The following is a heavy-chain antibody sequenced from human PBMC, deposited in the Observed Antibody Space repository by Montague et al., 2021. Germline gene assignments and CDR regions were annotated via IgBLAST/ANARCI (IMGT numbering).Heavy chain of an antibody. CDR1: GFHFNSSA. Sequence: SLRLSWAASGFHFNSSAMHWVRQAPGKGLEWVAIISYDGSNKYYADSVKGRFTVSRDNSKNTLFLQMNSLRPEDTAVYYCARDPNYYGSGSPNWFDPWGQGTLVTVSS. D-gene: IGHD3-10*01. CDR3: ARDPNYYGSGSPNWFDP. J-gene: IGHJ5*02. CDR2: ISYDGSNK. V-gene: IGHV3-30*04.